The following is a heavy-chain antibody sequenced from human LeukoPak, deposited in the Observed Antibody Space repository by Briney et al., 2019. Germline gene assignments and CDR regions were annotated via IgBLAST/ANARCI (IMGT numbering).Heavy chain of an antibody. D-gene: IGHD5-24*01. CDR2: IXYDGSNK. V-gene: IGHV3-30*18. CDR1: XXFXSYG. CDR3: AKDRQEMATIWYYFDY. Sequence: XXFXSYGXXWVRQAPGKGLEXGAVIXYDGSNKYYADSVKGRFTISRDNSKNTLYLQMNSLRAEDTAVYYCAKDRQEMATIWYYFDYWGQGTLVTVSS. J-gene: IGHJ4*02.